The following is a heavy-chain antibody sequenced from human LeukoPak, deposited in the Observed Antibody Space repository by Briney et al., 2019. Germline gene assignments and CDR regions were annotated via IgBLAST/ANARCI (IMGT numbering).Heavy chain of an antibody. CDR1: GCSISSYY. V-gene: IGHV4-59*08. CDR2: IYYSGST. CDR3: ARGGDSSQWGRTNLYYFDH. D-gene: IGHD3-22*01. Sequence: PSETLSLTCTVSGCSISSYYWSWIRQPPGKGLEWIGYIYYSGSTNYNPSLKSRVTISVDTSKNQFSLRLSSVTAADTAVYYCARGGDSSQWGRTNLYYFDHWGQGTLVTVSS. J-gene: IGHJ4*02.